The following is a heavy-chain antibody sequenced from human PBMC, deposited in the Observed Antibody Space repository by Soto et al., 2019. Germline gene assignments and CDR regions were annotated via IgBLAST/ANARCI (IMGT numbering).Heavy chain of an antibody. J-gene: IGHJ3*02. Sequence: ASETLSLTCAVYGGFFSGYYWSWIRQPPGKGLEWIGEINHSGSTNYNPSLKSRVTISVDTSKNQFSLKLSSVTAADTAVYYCARDSVAVAGTKGPDAFDIWGQGTMVTVSS. CDR2: INHSGST. CDR1: GGFFSGYY. V-gene: IGHV4-34*01. D-gene: IGHD6-19*01. CDR3: ARDSVAVAGTKGPDAFDI.